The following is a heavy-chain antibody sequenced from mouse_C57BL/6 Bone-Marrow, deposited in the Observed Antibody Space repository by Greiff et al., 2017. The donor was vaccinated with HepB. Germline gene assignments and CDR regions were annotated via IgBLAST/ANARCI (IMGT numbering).Heavy chain of an antibody. Sequence: VQLQQSGPVLVKPGASVKMSCKASGYTFTDYYMNWVKQSHGKSLEWIGVINPYNGGTSYNQKFEGKATLTVDKSSSTAYMELNSLTSEDSAVYYCARLLRFSVDYWGQGTTLTVSS. CDR1: GYTFTDYY. D-gene: IGHD1-1*01. V-gene: IGHV1-19*01. J-gene: IGHJ2*01. CDR3: ARLLRFSVDY. CDR2: INPYNGGT.